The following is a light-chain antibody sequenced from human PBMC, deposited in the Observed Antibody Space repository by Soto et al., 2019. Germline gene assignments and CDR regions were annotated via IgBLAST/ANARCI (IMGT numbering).Light chain of an antibody. CDR2: AAS. J-gene: IGKJ1*01. Sequence: DIQMNHSPSSLSASVGDRVTITCRASQSISSYLNWYQQKPGKAPKLLIYAASSLQSGVPSRFSGSGSGTDCTFTISSLQPEDFETDYCQESYSTPWTFGQGTKVESK. CDR3: QESYSTPWT. V-gene: IGKV1-39*01. CDR1: QSISSY.